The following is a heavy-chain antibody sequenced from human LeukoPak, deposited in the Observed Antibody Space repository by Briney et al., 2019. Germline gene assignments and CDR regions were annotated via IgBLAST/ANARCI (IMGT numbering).Heavy chain of an antibody. V-gene: IGHV3-30*02. Sequence: SGGSLRLSCAASGFIFSNYGMHWARQAPGKGREGVTFIRYDGGTKYYADSVRGRFTISRDNSKNILYLQMDSLRRENTAVYYCAKDSYGSQNYYYFMDVWGKGNTVIVSS. J-gene: IGHJ6*03. CDR3: AKDSYGSQNYYYFMDV. CDR1: GFIFSNYG. CDR2: IRYDGGTK. D-gene: IGHD5-18*01.